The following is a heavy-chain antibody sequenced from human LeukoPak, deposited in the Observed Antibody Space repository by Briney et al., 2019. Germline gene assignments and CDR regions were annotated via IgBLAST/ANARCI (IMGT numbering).Heavy chain of an antibody. CDR1: GFTFSSYA. J-gene: IGHJ4*02. CDR3: ARDGKATNDY. D-gene: IGHD1-26*01. V-gene: IGHV3-30*14. CDR2: ISYDGSNI. Sequence: PGGSLRLSCAASGFTFSSYAMHRVRQAPGKGLEWVAVISYDGSNIYYADSVKGRFTMSRDNSRNTLYLQMGSLRPEDTGLYFCARDGKATNDYWGQGTLVTVSS.